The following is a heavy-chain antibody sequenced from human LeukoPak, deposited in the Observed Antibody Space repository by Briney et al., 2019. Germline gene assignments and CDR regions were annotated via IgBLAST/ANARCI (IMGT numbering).Heavy chain of an antibody. V-gene: IGHV3-23*01. CDR1: GFTFSSYA. CDR2: ISGSGGST. CDR3: AKGSASVRPYYFDT. D-gene: IGHD2-15*01. Sequence: GGSLRLSCAASGFTFSSYAMSWVRQAPGKGLEWVSAISGSGGSTYHADSVKGRLTISRDNSKNTLFLQMNSLRAEDTAVYYCAKGSASVRPYYFDTWGQGTLVTVSS. J-gene: IGHJ4*02.